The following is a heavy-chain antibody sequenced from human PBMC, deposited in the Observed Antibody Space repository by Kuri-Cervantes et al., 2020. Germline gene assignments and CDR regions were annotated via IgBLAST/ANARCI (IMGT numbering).Heavy chain of an antibody. CDR1: GYAFTSYG. Sequence: ASVKVSCRASGYAFTSYGISWVRQAPGQGLEWMGWISAYNGNTNYAQKLQGRVTMTRDTSTSTVYMELSSLRSEDTAVYYCAREGRNCSSTSCYLFYWGQGTLVTVSS. D-gene: IGHD2-2*01. V-gene: IGHV1-18*01. J-gene: IGHJ4*02. CDR3: AREGRNCSSTSCYLFY. CDR2: ISAYNGNT.